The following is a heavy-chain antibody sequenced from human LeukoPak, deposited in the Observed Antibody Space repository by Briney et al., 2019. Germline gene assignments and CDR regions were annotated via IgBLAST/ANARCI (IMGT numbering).Heavy chain of an antibody. V-gene: IGHV3-21*01. CDR2: IRTVGDDP. D-gene: IGHD6-6*01. CDR3: ARVKLGSSNDY. CDR1: GFQFSSFA. Sequence: PGGSLRLSCVASGFQFSSFAMSWVRQAPGRGLQWVSAIRTVGDDPSYADPVRGRFTISRDNAKNSLYLQMNSLRAEDTAVYYCARVKLGSSNDYWGQGTLVTVSS. J-gene: IGHJ4*02.